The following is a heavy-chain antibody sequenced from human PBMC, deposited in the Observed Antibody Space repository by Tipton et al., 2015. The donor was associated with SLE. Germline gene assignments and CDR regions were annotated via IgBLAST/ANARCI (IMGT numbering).Heavy chain of an antibody. D-gene: IGHD1-26*01. CDR2: IHYSGST. CDR3: AREGWDLEHSAFDT. V-gene: IGHV4-59*01. Sequence: GLVKPSETLSVTCSVSGGSISSYYWNWIRQPPGKGLEWIGYIHYSGSTNYNPSLSSRVSMSLDTSKNHVSLRLNSVTAVDTAVYYCAREGWDLEHSAFDTWGQGTMVIVS. CDR1: GGSISSYY. J-gene: IGHJ3*02.